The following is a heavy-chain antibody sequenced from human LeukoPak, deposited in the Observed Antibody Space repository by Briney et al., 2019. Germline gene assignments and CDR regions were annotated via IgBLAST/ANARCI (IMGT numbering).Heavy chain of an antibody. Sequence: PSETLSLTCAVYGGSFTTYYWSWIRQPPGKGLEWIGEINHNEFTNYNPSLKSRVTISVDMSKNHFSLKLTSVTAADTAVYYCARAGGDHPFDPWGQGALVTVSS. CDR1: GGSFTTYY. D-gene: IGHD4-17*01. CDR2: INHNEFT. CDR3: ARAGGDHPFDP. J-gene: IGHJ5*02. V-gene: IGHV4-34*01.